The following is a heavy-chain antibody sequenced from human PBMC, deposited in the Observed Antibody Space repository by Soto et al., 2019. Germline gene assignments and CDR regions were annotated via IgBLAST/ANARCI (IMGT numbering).Heavy chain of an antibody. Sequence: ASVKVSCKTSGYTFTSYGISWVRQAPGQGLEWMGWISAYNGNTNYAQKLQGRVTMTTDTSTSTAYMELRSLRSDDTAVYYCARAAPHITIFGVVIIGPYYYYRIYVRGQGTTVTVSS. CDR2: ISAYNGNT. V-gene: IGHV1-18*01. CDR3: ARAAPHITIFGVVIIGPYYYYRIYV. D-gene: IGHD3-3*01. CDR1: GYTFTSYG. J-gene: IGHJ6*02.